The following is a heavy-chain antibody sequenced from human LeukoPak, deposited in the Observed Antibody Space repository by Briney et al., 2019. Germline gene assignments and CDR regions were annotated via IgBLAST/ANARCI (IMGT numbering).Heavy chain of an antibody. D-gene: IGHD3-16*02. CDR1: GFTFSSYA. V-gene: IGHV3-23*01. CDR3: AKGGGMITFGGVIDRYYFDY. Sequence: PGGSLRLSCAASGFTFSSYAMSWVRQAPGKGLEWVSAISGSGGSTYYADSVKGRFTISRDNSKNTLYLQMNSLRAEDTAVYYCAKGGGMITFGGVIDRYYFDYWGQGTLVTVSS. J-gene: IGHJ4*02. CDR2: ISGSGGST.